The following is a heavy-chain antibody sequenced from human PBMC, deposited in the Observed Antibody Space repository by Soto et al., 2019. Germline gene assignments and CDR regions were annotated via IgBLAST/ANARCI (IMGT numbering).Heavy chain of an antibody. CDR1: GFTFGDYA. Sequence: GGSLRLSCTASGFTFGDYAMSWFRQAPGKGLEWVGFIRSKAYGGTTEYAASAKGRFTISRDDSKSIAYLQMNSLKTEDTAVYYCTVPYDSSGYYPIYWGQGTLVTVSS. D-gene: IGHD3-22*01. CDR2: IRSKAYGGTT. J-gene: IGHJ4*02. CDR3: TVPYDSSGYYPIY. V-gene: IGHV3-49*03.